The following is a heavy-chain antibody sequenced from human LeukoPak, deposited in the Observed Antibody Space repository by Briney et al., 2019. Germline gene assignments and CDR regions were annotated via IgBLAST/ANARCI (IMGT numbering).Heavy chain of an antibody. CDR1: GFSLSTSGVG. V-gene: IGHV4-61*05. CDR3: AGDQYGMEV. Sequence: ESGPTLVKPTRTLTLTCTFSGFSLSTSGVGVGWIRQPPGKGLEWIGYIYSSGPTDYNPSLKSRVPISVDTSKNQFSLKLSSVTAADTAVYFCAGDQYGMEVWGQGTTVTVSS. J-gene: IGHJ6*02. D-gene: IGHD2-2*01. CDR2: IYSSGPT.